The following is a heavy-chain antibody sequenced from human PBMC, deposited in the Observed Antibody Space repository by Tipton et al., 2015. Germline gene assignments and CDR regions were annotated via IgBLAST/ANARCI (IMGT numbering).Heavy chain of an antibody. CDR2: ISHSGNT. CDR1: AYSISSDYY. J-gene: IGHJ4*02. D-gene: IGHD2-8*01. Sequence: TLSLTCAVSAYSISSDYYWGWIRQPPGKGLEWIGSISHSGNTYYNPSLKGRVTILVDTSKNQFSLRLSSVTAADTAVYFCARTDALGHFDYWGLGTLVTVSS. CDR3: ARTDALGHFDY. V-gene: IGHV4-38-2*01.